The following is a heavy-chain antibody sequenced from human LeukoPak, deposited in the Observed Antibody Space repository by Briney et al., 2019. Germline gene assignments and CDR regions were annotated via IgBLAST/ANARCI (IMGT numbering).Heavy chain of an antibody. J-gene: IGHJ5*02. Sequence: SETLSLTCTVSGLSMTSYHWSWIRQTPDKGLEWIGYIFYSGSTNYNPSFKSRITMSVDTSKNQFSLNLSSVTAADTAIYYCAGLVHTFMWAYFPSWGQGTLVTVSS. CDR2: IFYSGST. CDR1: GLSMTSYH. CDR3: AGLVHTFMWAYFPS. V-gene: IGHV4-59*03. D-gene: IGHD5-18*01.